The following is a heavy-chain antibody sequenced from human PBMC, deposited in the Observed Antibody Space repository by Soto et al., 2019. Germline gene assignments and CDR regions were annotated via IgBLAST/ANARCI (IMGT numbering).Heavy chain of an antibody. V-gene: IGHV3-48*03. J-gene: IGHJ6*02. CDR3: ARVRQIYYYYDMDV. Sequence: EVQLVESGGDLVQPGRSLRLSCAASGFTFSSYEFNWVRQAPGKGLEWISYIGTSSTIFYADSVKGRFTISRDNAKNSLYLQMNSLRDEDTAVYYCARVRQIYYYYDMDVWGQGTTVVVSS. CDR1: GFTFSSYE. CDR2: IGTSSTI.